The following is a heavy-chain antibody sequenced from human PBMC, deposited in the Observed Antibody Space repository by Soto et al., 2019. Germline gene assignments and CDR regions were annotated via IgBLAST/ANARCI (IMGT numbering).Heavy chain of an antibody. CDR2: ISSNGGST. CDR1: GFTFSSYA. CDR3: ARGYNWKDYYYYMDV. D-gene: IGHD1-1*01. Sequence: PGGSLRLSCAASGFTFSSYAMHWVRQAPGKGLEYVSAISSNGGSTYYANSVKGRFTISRDNSKNTLYLQMGSLRAEDMAVYYCARGYNWKDYYYYMDVWGKGTTVTVSS. J-gene: IGHJ6*03. V-gene: IGHV3-64*01.